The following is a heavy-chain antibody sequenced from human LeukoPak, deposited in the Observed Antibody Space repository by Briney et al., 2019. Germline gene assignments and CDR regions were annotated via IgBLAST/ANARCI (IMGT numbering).Heavy chain of an antibody. Sequence: ASVKVSCKASGYTFTSYYMHWVRQAPGQGLERMGIINPSGGSTGYAQKFQGRVTMIRDMSTSTVYLELSSLRSEDTAVYYCARGSDTAMVPHYYYMDVWGKGTTVTVSS. CDR2: INPSGGST. D-gene: IGHD5-18*01. CDR3: ARGSDTAMVPHYYYMDV. V-gene: IGHV1-46*01. CDR1: GYTFTSYY. J-gene: IGHJ6*03.